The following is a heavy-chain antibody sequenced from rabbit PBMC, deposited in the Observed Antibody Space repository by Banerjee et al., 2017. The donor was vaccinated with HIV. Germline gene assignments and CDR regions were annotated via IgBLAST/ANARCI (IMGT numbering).Heavy chain of an antibody. J-gene: IGHJ4*01. V-gene: IGHV1S45*01. D-gene: IGHD4-1*01. CDR1: GFDFSSYG. Sequence: QEQLEESGGDLVKPGASLTLTCTASGFDFSSYGFSWVRQAPGKGLEWIACINTSSGNTVYATWAKGRFTISKTSSTTVTLQMTSLTAADTATYFCARDLAGVIGWNFGLWGPGTLVT. CDR3: ARDLAGVIGWNFGL. CDR2: INTSSGNT.